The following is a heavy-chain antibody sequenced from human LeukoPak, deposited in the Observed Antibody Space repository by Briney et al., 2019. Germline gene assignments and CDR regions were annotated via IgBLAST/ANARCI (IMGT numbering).Heavy chain of an antibody. V-gene: IGHV3-53*01. CDR1: GFIVSGNC. CDR2: IYSDGST. Sequence: PGGSLRLSCAASGFIVSGNCMSWVRQAPGKGLEWVSLIYSDGSTYYADSVKGRFTISRGNSKNTLYLQMNSLRADDTAVYYCARDGGSGVAASGSCYYGMDVWGQGTTVTVSS. D-gene: IGHD6-25*01. J-gene: IGHJ6*02. CDR3: ARDGGSGVAASGSCYYGMDV.